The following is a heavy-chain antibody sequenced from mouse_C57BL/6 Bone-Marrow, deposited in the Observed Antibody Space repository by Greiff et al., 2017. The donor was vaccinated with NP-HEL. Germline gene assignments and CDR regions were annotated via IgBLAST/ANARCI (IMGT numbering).Heavy chain of an antibody. CDR3: TDSNYYYAMDY. D-gene: IGHD2-5*01. V-gene: IGHV1-5*01. CDR2: IYPGNGDT. CDR1: GYTFTSYW. Sequence: VQLQQSGTVLARPGASVKMSCKTSGYTFTSYWMHWVKQRPGQGLEWIGAIYPGNGDTSYNQKFKGKAKLTAVTSASTAYLELSSLTTEDSAVYYCTDSNYYYAMDYWGRGTSVTVSA. J-gene: IGHJ4*01.